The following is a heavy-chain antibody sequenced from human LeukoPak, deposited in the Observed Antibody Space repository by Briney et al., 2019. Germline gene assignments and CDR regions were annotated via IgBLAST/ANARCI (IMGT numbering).Heavy chain of an antibody. V-gene: IGHV4-34*01. CDR2: INHSGST. CDR1: GGSFSGYC. D-gene: IGHD3-16*02. J-gene: IGHJ5*02. Sequence: SETLSLTCAVYGGSFSGYCWSWIRQPPGKGLEWIGEINHSGSTNYNPSLKSRVTISVDTSKNQFSLKLSSVTAADTAVYYCARGRDYDYVWGSYRHRGWFDPWGQGTLVAVSS. CDR3: ARGRDYDYVWGSYRHRGWFDP.